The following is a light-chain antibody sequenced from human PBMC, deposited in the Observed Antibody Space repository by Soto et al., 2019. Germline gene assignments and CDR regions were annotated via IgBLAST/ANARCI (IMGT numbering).Light chain of an antibody. CDR2: VSS. CDR1: HDINNY. V-gene: IGKV1-33*01. J-gene: IGKJ5*01. CDR3: QHFDNLPFT. Sequence: DIQMTQSPSSLSASVGDRVTIICQASHDINNYLNWYQQKAGKAPKLLIYVSSNLEIGVPSRSSGSGYGTRFSFATSSLQPEDIATYYCQHFDNLPFTFGQGTRLEIK.